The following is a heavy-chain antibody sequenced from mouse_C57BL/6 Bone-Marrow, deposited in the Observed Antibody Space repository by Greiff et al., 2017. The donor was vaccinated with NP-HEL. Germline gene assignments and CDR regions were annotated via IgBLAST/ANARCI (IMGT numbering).Heavy chain of an antibody. CDR1: GYTFTSYW. CDR2: IYPGSGST. J-gene: IGHJ3*01. CDR3: ARYYYDGSVGGFAD. V-gene: IGHV1-55*01. Sequence: QVQLQQPGAELVKPGASVKLSCKASGYTFTSYWMTWVKQRPGQGLEWIGDIYPGSGSTNYNEKFKSKATMTVDTSSSTAYMQLSSLTSEDSAVYYCARYYYDGSVGGFADWGQGTLVTVSA. D-gene: IGHD1-1*01.